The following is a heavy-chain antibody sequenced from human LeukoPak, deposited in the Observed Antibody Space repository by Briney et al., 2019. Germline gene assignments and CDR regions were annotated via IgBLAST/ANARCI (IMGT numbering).Heavy chain of an antibody. D-gene: IGHD3-3*01. Sequence: ASVKVSSKESGYTFTVAYMHSVPQAPGQGLEWMGWINPNSGGTNYAQKFQGRVTMTRDTSISTAYMELSRLRSDDTAVYYCASETADNNSSLDGFLVWGQGTTVTVSS. J-gene: IGHJ6*02. CDR1: GYTFTVAY. V-gene: IGHV1-2*02. CDR3: ASETADNNSSLDGFLV. CDR2: INPNSGGT.